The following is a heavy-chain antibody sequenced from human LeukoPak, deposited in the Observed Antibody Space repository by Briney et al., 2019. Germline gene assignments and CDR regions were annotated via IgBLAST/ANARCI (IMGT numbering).Heavy chain of an antibody. J-gene: IGHJ3*02. V-gene: IGHV4-34*01. CDR1: GGSFTGYY. CDR2: INDSGNG. D-gene: IGHD2-21*01. Sequence: SETLSLTCAVYGGSFTGYYWTWIRQPPGKGLEWIGEINDSGNGNHNPSLKSRVTMSVDTSKNQFSLKLSSVTAADTAAYYCATGAYCGGDCFDAFDIWGQGTMVTISS. CDR3: ATGAYCGGDCFDAFDI.